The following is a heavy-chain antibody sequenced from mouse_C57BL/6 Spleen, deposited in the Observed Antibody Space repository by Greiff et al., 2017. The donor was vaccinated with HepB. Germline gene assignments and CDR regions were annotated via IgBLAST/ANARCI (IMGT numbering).Heavy chain of an antibody. J-gene: IGHJ2*01. D-gene: IGHD2-3*01. CDR1: GYTFTSYW. CDR2: IYPGNSDT. V-gene: IGHV1-5*01. Sequence: VQLQQSGTVLARPGASVKMSCKTSGYTFTSYWMHWVKQRPGQGLEWIGAIYPGNSDTSYNQKFKGKAKLTAVTSASPAYMELSSLTNEDSAVYYCTGIYVGYYFYFDYWGQGTTLTVSS. CDR3: TGIYVGYYFYFDY.